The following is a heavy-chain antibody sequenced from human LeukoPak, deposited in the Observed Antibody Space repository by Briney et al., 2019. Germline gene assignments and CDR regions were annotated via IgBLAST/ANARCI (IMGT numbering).Heavy chain of an antibody. CDR3: AREGDYSNYRDAFDI. CDR1: GFTFSSYA. D-gene: IGHD4-11*01. Sequence: GGSLRLSCAASGFTFSSYAMHWVRQAPGKGLEWVAVISYDGSNKYYADSVKGRFTISRDNSKNTLYLQMNSLRAEDTAMYYCAREGDYSNYRDAFDIWGQGTMVTVSS. J-gene: IGHJ3*02. V-gene: IGHV3-30*04. CDR2: ISYDGSNK.